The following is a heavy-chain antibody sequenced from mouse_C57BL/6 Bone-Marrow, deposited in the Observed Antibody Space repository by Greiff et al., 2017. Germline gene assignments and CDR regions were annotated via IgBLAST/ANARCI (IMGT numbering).Heavy chain of an antibody. D-gene: IGHD2-4*01. Sequence: VQLQQSGAELVRPGASVKLSCTASGFNIKDDYMHWVKQRPEQGLEWIGWIDPENGDTEYASKFQGKATITADTSSNTAYLQISSLTSEDTAVYYCTTYDYDRNYYAMDYWGQGTSVTVSS. V-gene: IGHV14-4*01. J-gene: IGHJ4*01. CDR3: TTYDYDRNYYAMDY. CDR1: GFNIKDDY. CDR2: IDPENGDT.